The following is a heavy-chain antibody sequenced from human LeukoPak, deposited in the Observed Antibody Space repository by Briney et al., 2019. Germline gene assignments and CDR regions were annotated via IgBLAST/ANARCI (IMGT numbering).Heavy chain of an antibody. Sequence: PSETLSLTCTVSGGSISSYYWSWIRQPAGKGLEWIGRIYTSGSTNYNPSLKSRVTMSVGTSKNQFSLKLSSVTAADTAVYYRARDGWADCSSTSCYGGYYYYYYMDVWGKGTTVTVSS. V-gene: IGHV4-4*07. J-gene: IGHJ6*03. CDR3: ARDGWADCSSTSCYGGYYYYYYMDV. CDR2: IYTSGST. CDR1: GGSISSYY. D-gene: IGHD2-2*01.